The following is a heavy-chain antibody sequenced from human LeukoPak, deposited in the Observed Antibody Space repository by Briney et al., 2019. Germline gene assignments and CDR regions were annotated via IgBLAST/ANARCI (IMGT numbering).Heavy chain of an antibody. CDR3: ARGGALRYSDWPYYFDY. CDR2: IIPILGIA. V-gene: IGHV1-69*04. CDR1: GGTFSSYA. D-gene: IGHD3-9*01. Sequence: SAKVSCKASGGTFSSYAISWVRQAPGQGLEWMGRIIPILGIANYAQKFQGRVTITADKSTSTAYMELSSLRSEDTAVYYCARGGALRYSDWPYYFDYWGQGTLVTVSS. J-gene: IGHJ4*02.